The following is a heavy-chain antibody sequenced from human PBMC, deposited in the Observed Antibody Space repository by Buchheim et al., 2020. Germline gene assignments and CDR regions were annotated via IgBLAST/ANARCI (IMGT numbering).Heavy chain of an antibody. CDR2: IFYSGST. CDR1: GGSVSSSTYY. V-gene: IGHV4-39*01. Sequence: QLQLQESGPGLVKPSETLSLTCTVSGGSVSSSTYYWGWIRQPPGKGLEWIGSIFYSGSTYYNPSLKSRVTISVDKSKNQFSLRLSSVTAADTAVYYCARSGPAYYFDYWGQGTL. J-gene: IGHJ4*02. D-gene: IGHD1-26*01. CDR3: ARSGPAYYFDY.